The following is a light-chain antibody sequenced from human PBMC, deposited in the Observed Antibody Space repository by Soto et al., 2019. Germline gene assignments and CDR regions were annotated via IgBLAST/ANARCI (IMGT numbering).Light chain of an antibody. CDR1: SGSVSTSHY. V-gene: IGLV8-61*01. J-gene: IGLJ3*02. CDR2: SNN. Sequence: QAVVTQEPSFSVSPGGTVTLTCGLHSGSVSTSHYPSWYQQTPGQAPRTLIYSNNQRPSGVPDRFSGSKSGTSASVAISGLQSEDEADYYCAAWDDSLNGPVFGGGTKLTVL. CDR3: AAWDDSLNGPV.